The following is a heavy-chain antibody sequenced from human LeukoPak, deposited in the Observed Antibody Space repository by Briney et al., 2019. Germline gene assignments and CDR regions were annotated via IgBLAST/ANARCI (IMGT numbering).Heavy chain of an antibody. CDR2: IYPGDSDT. V-gene: IGHV5-51*01. D-gene: IGHD2-2*01. CDR3: ARSFTRPDIVVVPAAIRWSDWFDP. CDR1: GYSFTSYW. Sequence: GESLKISCKGSGYSFTSYWIGWVRQMPGKGLEWMGIIYPGDSDTRYSPSFQGQVTISADKSLSPAYLQWSSLKASDTAMYYCARSFTRPDIVVVPAAIRWSDWFDPWGQGTLVTVSS. J-gene: IGHJ5*02.